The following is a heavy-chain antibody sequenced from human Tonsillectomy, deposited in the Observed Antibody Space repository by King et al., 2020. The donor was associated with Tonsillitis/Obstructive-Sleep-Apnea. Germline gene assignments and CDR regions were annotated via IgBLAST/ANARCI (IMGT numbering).Heavy chain of an antibody. CDR3: ARVSLEDQRRLST. Sequence: VQLVESGGGLVQPGGSLRLSCAASGFTFSNYWIHWVRQAPGKGLVWVSRCTSDGSSTHYADSVTGRFTISREHAKNTLYLQMNSLRDEDTAVYYCARVSLEDQRRLSTWGQGTLVTVSS. J-gene: IGHJ5*02. D-gene: IGHD6-25*01. CDR1: GFTFSNYW. V-gene: IGHV3-74*01. CDR2: CTSDGSST.